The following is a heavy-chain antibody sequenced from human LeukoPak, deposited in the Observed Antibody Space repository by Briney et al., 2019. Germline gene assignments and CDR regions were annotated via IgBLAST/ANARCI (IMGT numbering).Heavy chain of an antibody. J-gene: IGHJ5*02. CDR1: GGSISSYY. Sequence: PSETLSLTCTVSGGSISSYYWSWIRQPPGKGLEWIGYIYYSGSTNYNPSLKSRVTISLDTSKKQFSLKLNSVTAADTAVYYCARHGSGVWFDPWGQGTLVTVSS. CDR3: ARHGSGVWFDP. D-gene: IGHD2-15*01. V-gene: IGHV4-59*08. CDR2: IYYSGST.